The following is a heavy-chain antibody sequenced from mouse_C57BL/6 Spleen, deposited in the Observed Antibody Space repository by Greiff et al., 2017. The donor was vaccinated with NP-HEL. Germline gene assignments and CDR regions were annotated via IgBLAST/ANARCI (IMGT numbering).Heavy chain of an antibody. J-gene: IGHJ3*01. CDR2: IYPGDGDT. CDR3: ARERGLPGNLPSLAWFAY. CDR1: GYAFSSSW. D-gene: IGHD5-5*01. V-gene: IGHV1-82*01. Sequence: QVQLQQSGPELVKPGASVKISCKASGYAFSSSWMNWVKQRPGKGLEWIGRIYPGDGDTNYNGKFKGKATLTADKSSSTAYMQLSSLTSEDSAVYFCARERGLPGNLPSLAWFAYWGQGTLVTVSA.